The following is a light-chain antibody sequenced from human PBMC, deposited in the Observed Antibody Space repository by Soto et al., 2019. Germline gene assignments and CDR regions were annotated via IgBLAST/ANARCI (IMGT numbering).Light chain of an antibody. CDR3: CSWAGSYPSV. CDR1: SSDVGTYNY. Sequence: QSALTQPRSVSGSPGQSVTISCTGTSSDVGTYNYVSWYQQHPGKAPKLMIYDVSQRPSGVPDRFSGSKSGNTASLTISGLQAEEEADDCCCSWAGSYPSVFGGGTKLTVL. CDR2: DVS. J-gene: IGLJ2*01. V-gene: IGLV2-11*01.